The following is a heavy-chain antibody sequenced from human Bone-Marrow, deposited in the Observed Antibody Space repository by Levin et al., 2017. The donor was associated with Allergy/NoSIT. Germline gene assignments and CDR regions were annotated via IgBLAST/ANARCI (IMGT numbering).Heavy chain of an antibody. J-gene: IGHJ6*02. Sequence: ETLSLTCAASGFTFSSYAMSWVRQAPGKGLEWVSAISGSGGSSYYADSVKGRFTISRDNSKNTLYLQMNSLRAEDTAVYYCAKDGAGSGSYYPSHYYGMDVWGQGTTVTVSS. CDR1: GFTFSSYA. D-gene: IGHD3-10*01. V-gene: IGHV3-23*01. CDR2: ISGSGGSS. CDR3: AKDGAGSGSYYPSHYYGMDV.